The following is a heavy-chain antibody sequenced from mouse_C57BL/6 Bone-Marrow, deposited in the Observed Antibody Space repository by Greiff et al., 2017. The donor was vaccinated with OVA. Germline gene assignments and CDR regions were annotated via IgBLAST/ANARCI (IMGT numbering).Heavy chain of an antibody. D-gene: IGHD2-2*01. CDR3: ARIYGYDVWFAY. Sequence: EVQVVESGPVLVKPGASVKMSCKASGYTFTDYYMNWVKQSHGKSLEWLGVINPYNGGTSYNPKFKGKATLTVDKSSSTAYMELNSLTSEDSAVYYCARIYGYDVWFAYWGQGTLVTVSA. CDR1: GYTFTDYY. CDR2: INPYNGGT. V-gene: IGHV1-19*01. J-gene: IGHJ3*01.